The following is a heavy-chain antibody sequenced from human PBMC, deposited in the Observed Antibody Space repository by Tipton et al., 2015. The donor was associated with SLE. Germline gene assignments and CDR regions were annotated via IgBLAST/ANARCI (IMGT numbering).Heavy chain of an antibody. CDR1: GFVFGNHG. CDR3: ARVDVGYDSISGNYDWTLDP. Sequence: SLRLSCAGSGFVFGNHGMHWVRQAPGRGLEWVAVIWHNGKNRFYGDSVRGRFTISRDNSKNTLYLEMKSLKVEDTARYYCARVDVGYDSISGNYDWTLDPWGRGTLVTVSS. CDR2: IWHNGKNR. D-gene: IGHD3-10*01. J-gene: IGHJ2*01. V-gene: IGHV3-33*01.